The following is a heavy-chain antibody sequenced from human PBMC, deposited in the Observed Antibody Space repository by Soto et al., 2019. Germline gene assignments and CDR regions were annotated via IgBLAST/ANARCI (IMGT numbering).Heavy chain of an antibody. D-gene: IGHD6-19*01. V-gene: IGHV4-34*01. CDR3: ARGPSGWYLDAFDI. CDR2: INHSGST. J-gene: IGHJ3*02. CDR1: GGSFSGYY. Sequence: PSETLSLTCAAYGGSFSGYYWSWIRQPPGKGLEWIGEINHSGSTNYNPSLKSRVTISVDTSKNQFSLKLSSVTAADTAVYYCARGPSGWYLDAFDIWGQGTMVTVSS.